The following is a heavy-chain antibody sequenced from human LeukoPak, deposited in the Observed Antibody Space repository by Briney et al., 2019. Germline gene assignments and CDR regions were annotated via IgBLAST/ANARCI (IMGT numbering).Heavy chain of an antibody. CDR2: IRYGGTNK. D-gene: IGHD3-22*01. CDR3: ARGGPSRDYFDRRPYYPDTFDV. J-gene: IGHJ3*01. CDR1: GFTFSSYG. V-gene: IGHV3-30*02. Sequence: GGSLRLSCAASGFTFSSYGMPWVRQAPGKGLEWVAFIRYGGTNKYYADSVKGRFTISRDNSKNTLYLQMNSLRTEDTAVYYCARGGPSRDYFDRRPYYPDTFDVWGQGTMVTVSS.